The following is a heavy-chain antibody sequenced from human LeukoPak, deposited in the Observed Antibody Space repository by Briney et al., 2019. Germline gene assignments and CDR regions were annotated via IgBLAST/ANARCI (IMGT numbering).Heavy chain of an antibody. CDR1: GFTFSSYD. D-gene: IGHD6-19*01. Sequence: GGSLRLSCAASGFTFSSYDMTWVRQAPGKGLEWVSYISSSGSTIYYADSVKGRFTISRDNAKNSLYLQMNSLRAEDTAVYYCAKDSSGFLRDGAFDPWGQGTLVTVSS. CDR3: AKDSSGFLRDGAFDP. V-gene: IGHV3-48*04. CDR2: ISSSGSTI. J-gene: IGHJ5*02.